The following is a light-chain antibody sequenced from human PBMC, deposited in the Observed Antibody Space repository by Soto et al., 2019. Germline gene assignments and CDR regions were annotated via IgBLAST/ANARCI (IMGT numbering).Light chain of an antibody. J-gene: IGKJ2*01. Sequence: DIQMTQSPSSLSAPVGDRVIITCRASRSIGTNLNWYQQKPGRAPKLLVFAASTLQYGVQSRFSGSGSGTDFNLTISSLHPEDFAIYSCHQSFSVPYTFGQGTRL. CDR1: RSIGTN. CDR2: AAS. CDR3: HQSFSVPYT. V-gene: IGKV1-39*01.